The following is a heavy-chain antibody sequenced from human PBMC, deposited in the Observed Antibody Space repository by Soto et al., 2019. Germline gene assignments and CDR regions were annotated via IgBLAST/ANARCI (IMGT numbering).Heavy chain of an antibody. CDR3: ARQGDFWSGYPNWFDT. D-gene: IGHD3-3*01. Sequence: QLQLQESGPGLVKPSETLSLTCTVSGGSISSSSYYWGWIRQPPGKGLEWIVTIYYSRTTYYNPSLNSRVTIAVATSKNLFSLKLSSVTAADTTVYYCARQGDFWSGYPNWFDTWGQGTLVTVSS. CDR2: IYYSRTT. J-gene: IGHJ5*02. V-gene: IGHV4-39*01. CDR1: GGSISSSSYY.